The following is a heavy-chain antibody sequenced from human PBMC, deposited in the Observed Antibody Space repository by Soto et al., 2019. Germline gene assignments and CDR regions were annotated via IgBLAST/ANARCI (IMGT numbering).Heavy chain of an antibody. J-gene: IGHJ4*02. CDR1: GGSISSSSYY. V-gene: IGHV4-39*07. CDR2: IYYSGST. CDR3: ARVERQWLVPYY. D-gene: IGHD6-19*01. Sequence: SETLSLTCTVSGGSISSSSYYWGWIRQPPGKGLEWIGSIYYSGSTYYNPSLKSRVTISVDTSKNQSSLKLSSVTAADTAVYYCARVERQWLVPYYWGRGTLVTVSS.